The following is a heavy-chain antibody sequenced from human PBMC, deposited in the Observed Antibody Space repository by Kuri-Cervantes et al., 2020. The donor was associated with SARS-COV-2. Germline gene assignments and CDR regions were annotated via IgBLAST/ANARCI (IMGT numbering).Heavy chain of an antibody. CDR1: GGSFNNYY. V-gene: IGHV4-34*01. Sequence: SQTLSLTCAVYGGSFNNYYWNWIRQPPGKGLEWIGEINHAGSTNYNPSLKSRVTISVDTSKNQFSLKLNSVTAADTAVYFCARVGGYCSSTSCYNHAFDIWGQGTMVTVSS. CDR2: INHAGST. D-gene: IGHD2-2*02. CDR3: ARVGGYCSSTSCYNHAFDI. J-gene: IGHJ3*02.